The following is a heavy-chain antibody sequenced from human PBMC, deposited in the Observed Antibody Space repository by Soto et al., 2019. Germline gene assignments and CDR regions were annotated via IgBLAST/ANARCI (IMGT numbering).Heavy chain of an antibody. J-gene: IGHJ4*02. D-gene: IGHD3-22*01. Sequence: QVQLVESGGGVVQPGRSLRLSCAASGFTFSSYAMHWVRQAPGKRLEWVAVISYDGSNKYYADSVKGRFTISRDNSKNTLYLQMNSLRAEDTAVYYCARDRVMIVVVPGPGYFDYWGQGTLVTVSS. CDR2: ISYDGSNK. CDR3: ARDRVMIVVVPGPGYFDY. CDR1: GFTFSSYA. V-gene: IGHV3-30-3*01.